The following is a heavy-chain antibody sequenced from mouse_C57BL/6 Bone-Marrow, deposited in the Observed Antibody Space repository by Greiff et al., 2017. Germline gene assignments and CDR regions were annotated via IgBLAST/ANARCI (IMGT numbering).Heavy chain of an antibody. CDR2: ISDGGSYT. CDR1: GFTFSSYA. Sequence: EVQVVESGGGLVKPGGSLKLSCAASGFTFSSYAMSWVRQTPEKRLEWVATISDGGSYTYYPDNVKGRFTISRDNAKNNLYLQMSHLKSEDTAMXYCARPGGSSPYYYAMDYWGQGTSVTVSS. CDR3: ARPGGSSPYYYAMDY. J-gene: IGHJ4*01. V-gene: IGHV5-4*01. D-gene: IGHD1-1*01.